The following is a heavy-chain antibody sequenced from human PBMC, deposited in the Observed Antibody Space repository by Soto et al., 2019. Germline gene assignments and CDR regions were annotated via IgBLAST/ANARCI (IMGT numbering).Heavy chain of an antibody. D-gene: IGHD3-10*01. J-gene: IGHJ4*02. CDR2: INSDGTYT. CDR3: ARAPYGSGNRYSNS. CDR1: GFTFSTYW. V-gene: IGHV3-74*01. Sequence: EVQLVESGGDLVQPGGSLRLSCAVSGFTFSTYWWHWVRQVPGTGLVWVSRINSDGTYTTYADSVKGRFTISRDNAKNTLYLQMNSLTAEDTGVYYCARAPYGSGNRYSNSWGLGSLFTVSS.